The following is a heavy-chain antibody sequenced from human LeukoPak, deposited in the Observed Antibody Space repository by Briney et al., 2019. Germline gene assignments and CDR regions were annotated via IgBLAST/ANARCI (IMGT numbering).Heavy chain of an antibody. Sequence: ASVKVSCKASGYTFTSYHMHWVRQAPGQGLEWMGIINPSGGTTRFAQKVQGRFTRTRDTSTSTVYMELSSLRAEDTAVDYCATDPGYSSTALYFDYWGQGTLVTVSS. J-gene: IGHJ4*02. CDR3: ATDPGYSSTALYFDY. CDR2: INPSGGTT. V-gene: IGHV1-46*01. D-gene: IGHD6-13*01. CDR1: GYTFTSYH.